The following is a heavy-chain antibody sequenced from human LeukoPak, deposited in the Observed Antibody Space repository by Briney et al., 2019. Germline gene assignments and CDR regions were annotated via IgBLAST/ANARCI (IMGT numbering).Heavy chain of an antibody. CDR3: ARDRDLVGATEYYFDY. D-gene: IGHD1-26*01. Sequence: SETLSLTCTVSGGSISSYYWSWIRQPAGKGLEWIGRIYTSGSTNYNPSLKSRVTMSVDTSKNQFSLKLSSVTAADTAVYYCARDRDLVGATEYYFDYWGQGTLVTVSP. CDR1: GGSISSYY. V-gene: IGHV4-4*07. J-gene: IGHJ4*02. CDR2: IYTSGST.